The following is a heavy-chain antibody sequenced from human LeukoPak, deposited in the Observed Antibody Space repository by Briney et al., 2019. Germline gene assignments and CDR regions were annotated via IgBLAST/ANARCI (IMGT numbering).Heavy chain of an antibody. Sequence: SDTLSLTCTVSGGSISSYYWSWIRQPPGKGLEWIGYIYYSGSTNYNPSLKSRVTISVDTSKNQFSLKLSSVTAADTAVYYCARVRSGSYFDAFDIWGQGTMVTVSS. CDR2: IYYSGST. CDR1: GGSISSYY. D-gene: IGHD1-26*01. CDR3: ARVRSGSYFDAFDI. J-gene: IGHJ3*02. V-gene: IGHV4-59*01.